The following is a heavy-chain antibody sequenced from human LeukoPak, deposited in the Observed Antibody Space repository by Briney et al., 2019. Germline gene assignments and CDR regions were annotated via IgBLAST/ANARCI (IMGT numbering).Heavy chain of an antibody. Sequence: SETLSLTCTVSGGSTSSTTYYWGWIRQPPGKGLEWIGEINHSGSTNYNPSLKSRVTISVDTSKNQFSLKLSSVTAADTAVYYCAREAKDFWSGYAVFWGQGTLVTVSS. CDR1: GGSTSSTTYY. V-gene: IGHV4-39*07. CDR2: INHSGST. D-gene: IGHD3-3*01. CDR3: AREAKDFWSGYAVF. J-gene: IGHJ4*02.